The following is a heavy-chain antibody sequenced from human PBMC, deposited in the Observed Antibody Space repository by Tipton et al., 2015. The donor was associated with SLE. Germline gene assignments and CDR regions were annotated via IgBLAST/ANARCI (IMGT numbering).Heavy chain of an antibody. Sequence: LRLSCTVSGGSISGYHWSWLRQPPGKGLEWIGYIYYSGNTYYNPSLGSRLTISVDTSKDQFSLRLTSVTAADTAVYYCARATDWNLSPDVWGKGTTVTVSS. V-gene: IGHV4-59*12. J-gene: IGHJ6*04. D-gene: IGHD1-7*01. CDR2: IYYSGNT. CDR3: ARATDWNLSPDV. CDR1: GGSISGYH.